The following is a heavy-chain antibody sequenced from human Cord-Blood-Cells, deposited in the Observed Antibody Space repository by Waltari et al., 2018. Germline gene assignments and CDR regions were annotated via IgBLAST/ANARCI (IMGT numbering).Heavy chain of an antibody. Sequence: KPGASVKVSCKVSGYTLTELSMHWVRQAPGKGLEWMGGFDPEDGETIYAQKFQGRVTMTEDTSTDTAYMELSSLRSEDTAVYYCATDRYYSSSSSFDYWGQGTLVTVSS. CDR2: FDPEDGET. CDR3: ATDRYYSSSSSFDY. J-gene: IGHJ4*02. V-gene: IGHV1-24*01. D-gene: IGHD6-6*01. CDR1: GYTLTELS.